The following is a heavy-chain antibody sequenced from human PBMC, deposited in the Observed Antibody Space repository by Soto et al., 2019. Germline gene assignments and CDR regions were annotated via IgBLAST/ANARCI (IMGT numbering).Heavy chain of an antibody. CDR1: GGSISSSNW. D-gene: IGHD2-21*02. V-gene: IGHV4-4*02. CDR2: IYHSGST. Sequence: QVQLQESGPGLVKPSGTLSLTCAVSGGSISSSNWWSWVRQPPGKGLEWIGEIYHSGSTNYNPSLKSRVTISVDKSKNQFSLKLSSVTAADAAVYYCARSPVTYGGNSGSDYWGQGTLVTVSS. J-gene: IGHJ4*02. CDR3: ARSPVTYGGNSGSDY.